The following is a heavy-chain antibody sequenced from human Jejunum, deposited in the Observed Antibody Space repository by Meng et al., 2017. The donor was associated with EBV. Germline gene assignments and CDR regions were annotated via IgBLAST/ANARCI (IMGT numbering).Heavy chain of an antibody. Sequence: QLQATHPGLHHPSGTLSLSCVVSHNSTSSSHWCNNKTQQPTKKKKKKKNMHPGGSTNYNPSLKSRVTISVDNSKNQFSLKLTSVTAADTAVYYCAKSNDYSLNSWGQRTLVTVSS. CDR2: MHPGGST. V-gene: IGHV4/OR15-8*01. CDR3: AKSNDYSLNS. D-gene: IGHD4-11*01. J-gene: IGHJ4*02. CDR1: HNSTSSSHW.